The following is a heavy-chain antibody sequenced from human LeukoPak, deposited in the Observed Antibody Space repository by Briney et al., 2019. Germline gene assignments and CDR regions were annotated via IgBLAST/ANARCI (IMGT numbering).Heavy chain of an antibody. CDR1: GFTFSSYW. Sequence: GGSLRLSCAASGFTFSSYWMHWVRHAPGKGLMWVSRIKSDVSETSYADSVKGRFTISRDNARNTLYLQMNSLRPEDTAIYYCASDRVFYGLDVWGQGTTVTVSS. V-gene: IGHV3-74*01. J-gene: IGHJ6*02. CDR3: ASDRVFYGLDV. CDR2: IKSDVSET.